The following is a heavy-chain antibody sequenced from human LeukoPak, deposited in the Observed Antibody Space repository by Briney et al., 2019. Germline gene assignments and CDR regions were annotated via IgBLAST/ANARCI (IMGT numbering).Heavy chain of an antibody. V-gene: IGHV1-8*01. CDR3: ARGSGPWAHDAFDI. Sequence: GASVKVSCKASGYTFISYGINWVRQATGQGLEWMGWMNPNSGNTGYAQKFQGRVTMTRNTSISTAYMELSSLRSEDTAVYYCARGSGPWAHDAFDIWGQGTMVTVSS. CDR1: GYTFISYG. CDR2: MNPNSGNT. J-gene: IGHJ3*02. D-gene: IGHD7-27*01.